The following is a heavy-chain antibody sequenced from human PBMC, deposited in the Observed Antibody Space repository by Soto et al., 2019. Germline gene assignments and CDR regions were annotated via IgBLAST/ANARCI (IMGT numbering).Heavy chain of an antibody. Sequence: GGSLRLSCAASGLTFSNYWMHWVRQAPGKGLVWVSHIKGDGRTTTYADSVKGRFTISRDNAKNMVYLQMNSLRAEDTAVYYCATDRGYAMDIWGQGTTVTVSS. CDR2: IKGDGRTT. CDR3: ATDRGYAMDI. D-gene: IGHD3-10*01. J-gene: IGHJ6*02. V-gene: IGHV3-74*01. CDR1: GLTFSNYW.